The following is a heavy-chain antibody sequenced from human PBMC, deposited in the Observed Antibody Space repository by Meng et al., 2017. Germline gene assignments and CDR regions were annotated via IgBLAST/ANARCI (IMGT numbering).Heavy chain of an antibody. CDR1: GGSFNGYY. J-gene: IGHJ4*02. CDR2: INHSGST. D-gene: IGHD3-16*01. V-gene: IGHV4-34*01. CDR3: ARGRYGHFDY. Sequence: SETLSLTCAVYGGSFNGYYWSWIRQPPGKGLEWIGEINHSGSTNYNPSLKSRVTISVDTSKNQFSLKLSSVTAADTAVYYCARGRYGHFDYWGQGTLVTVSS.